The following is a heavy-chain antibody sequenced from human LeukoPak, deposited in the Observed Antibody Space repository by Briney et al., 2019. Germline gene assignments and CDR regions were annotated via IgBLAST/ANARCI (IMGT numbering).Heavy chain of an antibody. V-gene: IGHV4-34*01. Sequence: SETLSLTCTVSGGSISSYYWSWIRQPPGKGLEWIGEINHSGSTNYNPSLKSRVTISVDTSKNQFSLKLSSVTAADTAVYYCARKVRGSSWYTRLANWFDPWGQGTLVTVSS. D-gene: IGHD6-13*01. CDR2: INHSGST. CDR3: ARKVRGSSWYTRLANWFDP. CDR1: GGSISSYY. J-gene: IGHJ5*02.